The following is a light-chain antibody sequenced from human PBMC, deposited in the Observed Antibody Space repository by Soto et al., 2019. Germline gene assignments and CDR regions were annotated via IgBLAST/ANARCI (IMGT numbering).Light chain of an antibody. V-gene: IGKV1-5*01. J-gene: IGKJ1*01. CDR2: DAS. Sequence: DIQMTQSPSNLSASVGDRVTITCRASQSINNFLAWYQQKPGKAPNLLIYDASSLESGVPSRFSGSGSGTEFSLTVSSLQPDDFATYYCQQYYSYPATFGQGTKVEIK. CDR3: QQYYSYPAT. CDR1: QSINNF.